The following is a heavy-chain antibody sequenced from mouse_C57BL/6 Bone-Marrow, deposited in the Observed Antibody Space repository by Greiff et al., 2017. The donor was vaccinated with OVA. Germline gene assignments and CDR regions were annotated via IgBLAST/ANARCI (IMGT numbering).Heavy chain of an antibody. V-gene: IGHV7-1*01. D-gene: IGHD4-1*01. J-gene: IGHJ4*01. CDR2: SRNKANDYTT. CDR3: STGTYYAMDY. Sequence: EVKLMESGGGLVQSGRSLRLSCATSGFTFSDFYMEWVRQAPGKGLEWIAASRNKANDYTTEYSASVKGRFIVSRDTSQSILYLQMNALRAEDTAIYYCSTGTYYAMDYWGQGTSVTVSS. CDR1: GFTFSDFY.